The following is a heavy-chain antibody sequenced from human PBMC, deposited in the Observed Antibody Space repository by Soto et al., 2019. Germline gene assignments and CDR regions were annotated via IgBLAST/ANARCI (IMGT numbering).Heavy chain of an antibody. D-gene: IGHD2-15*01. Sequence: QVQLQQWGAGLLKPSETLSLTCAVYGGSFSGYYWSWIRQPPGKGLEWIGEINHSGSTNYNPSLKRRVTISVDTSKNQLSLKLSSVTAADTAVYYCEGLDATTNYYYGMDVWGQGTTVTVSS. J-gene: IGHJ6*02. CDR1: GGSFSGYY. V-gene: IGHV4-34*01. CDR3: EGLDATTNYYYGMDV. CDR2: INHSGST.